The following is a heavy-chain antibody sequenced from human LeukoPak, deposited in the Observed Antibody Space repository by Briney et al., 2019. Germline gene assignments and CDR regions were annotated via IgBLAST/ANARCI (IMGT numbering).Heavy chain of an antibody. CDR2: ISAYNGNT. Sequence: ASVKVSCKASGYTFTSYGISWVRQAPGQGLEWMGWISAYNGNTNYAQKLQGRDTMTTDTSTSTAYMELRSLRSDDTAVYYCARMAQGRYFDWSNWFDPWGQGTLVTVSS. CDR1: GYTFTSYG. CDR3: ARMAQGRYFDWSNWFDP. J-gene: IGHJ5*02. V-gene: IGHV1-18*04. D-gene: IGHD3-9*01.